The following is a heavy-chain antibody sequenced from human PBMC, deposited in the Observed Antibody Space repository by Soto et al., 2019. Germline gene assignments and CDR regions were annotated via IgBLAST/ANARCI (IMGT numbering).Heavy chain of an antibody. J-gene: IGHJ6*02. D-gene: IGHD6-13*01. CDR2: IYYSGST. V-gene: IGHV4-59*01. Sequence: QVQLQESGPGLVKTSETLSLTCTVSGGSISSYYWSWIRQPPGKGLEWIGYIYYSGSTNYNPSLKSRVTISVDTSKNQFSLKLSSVTAADTAVYYCARDSAAYSCSWYGPNPHVGTGYGMDVWGQGTTVTVSS. CDR1: GGSISSYY. CDR3: ARDSAAYSCSWYGPNPHVGTGYGMDV.